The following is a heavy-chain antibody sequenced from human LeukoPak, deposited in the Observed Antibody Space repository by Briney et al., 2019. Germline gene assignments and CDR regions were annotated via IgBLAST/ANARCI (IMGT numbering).Heavy chain of an antibody. D-gene: IGHD6-13*01. CDR2: IIPIFGTA. CDR3: AREMAAAGPNWFDP. CDR1: GGTFSSYA. V-gene: IGHV1-69*05. Sequence: ASVKVSCKASGGTFSSYAISWVRQAPGQGLEWMGGIIPIFGTANYAQKFQGRVTITTDESTSTAYMELSSLRSEDTAVYYCAREMAAAGPNWFDPWGQGTLVTVSS. J-gene: IGHJ5*02.